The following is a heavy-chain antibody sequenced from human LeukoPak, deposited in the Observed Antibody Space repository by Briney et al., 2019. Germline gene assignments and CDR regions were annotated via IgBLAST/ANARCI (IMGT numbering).Heavy chain of an antibody. Sequence: PGGSLRLSCAASAFTFSSYGMNWVRQAPGKGLEWVSAISPSGDSTSYADSVKGRFTISRDNSKNTLYLQMNSLRAEDTAVYYCARDEGTVTTYNYWGQGTLVTVSS. CDR3: ARDEGTVTTYNY. D-gene: IGHD4-17*01. CDR2: ISPSGDST. V-gene: IGHV3-23*01. CDR1: AFTFSSYG. J-gene: IGHJ4*02.